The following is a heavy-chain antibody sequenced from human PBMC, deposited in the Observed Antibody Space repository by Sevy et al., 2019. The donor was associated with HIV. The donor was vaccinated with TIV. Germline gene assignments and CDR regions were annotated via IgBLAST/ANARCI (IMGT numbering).Heavy chain of an antibody. CDR1: GFTFSSYW. D-gene: IGHD3-3*01. CDR2: IKQDGSEK. J-gene: IGHJ4*02. V-gene: IGHV3-7*01. Sequence: GGSLRLSCAASGFTFSSYWMSWVRQAPGKGLEWVANIKQDGSEKYYVDSVKGQFTISRDNAKNSLYLQMKSLRAEDTAVYYCARESVTIFGVVIIRYFDYWGQGTLVTVSS. CDR3: ARESVTIFGVVIIRYFDY.